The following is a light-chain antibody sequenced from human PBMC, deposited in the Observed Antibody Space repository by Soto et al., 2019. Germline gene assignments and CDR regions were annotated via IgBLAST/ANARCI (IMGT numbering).Light chain of an antibody. CDR3: HQSYSTPFT. CDR1: QSISSY. V-gene: IGKV1-39*01. Sequence: DIQMTQSPSSLSASVGDRVTITCRASQSISSYLNWYQQKPGKAPKLLIYAASSLQSGVPSRFGGSGSGTDFTLTISSLQPEDFATYYWHQSYSTPFTVGPGTKGDIK. J-gene: IGKJ3*01. CDR2: AAS.